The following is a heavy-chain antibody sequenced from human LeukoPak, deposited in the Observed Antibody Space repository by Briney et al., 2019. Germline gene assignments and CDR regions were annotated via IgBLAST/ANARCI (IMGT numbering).Heavy chain of an antibody. V-gene: IGHV4-39*01. J-gene: IGHJ4*02. CDR2: IYYDGST. CDR3: GRRGHLHRPF. CDR1: GDSDDSIKSSSYY. D-gene: IGHD3/OR15-3a*01. Sequence: PSETLSLTCTVSGDSDDSIKSSSYYWAWTRLPPGKGLEWVGSIYYDGSTYYNPSLRGRVTISVDTSKSQFSVKLNSVTAADTAMYYCGRRGHLHRPFWGQGTLVTVSS.